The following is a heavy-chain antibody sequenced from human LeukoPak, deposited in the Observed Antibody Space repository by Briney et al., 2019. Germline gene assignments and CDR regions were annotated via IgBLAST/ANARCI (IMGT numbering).Heavy chain of an antibody. D-gene: IGHD3-3*01. CDR3: AKDGTIFGVTYLDY. CDR1: GFTFSSYG. CDR2: IPYDGRNQ. V-gene: IGHV3-30*02. J-gene: IGHJ4*02. Sequence: GGSLRLSCVASGFTFSSYGMHWVRQAPGKGLEWVAFIPYDGRNQYLADSVKGRFTISRDISKNTLHLQMNSLRTEDTAVYYCAKDGTIFGVTYLDYWGQGTLVTVSS.